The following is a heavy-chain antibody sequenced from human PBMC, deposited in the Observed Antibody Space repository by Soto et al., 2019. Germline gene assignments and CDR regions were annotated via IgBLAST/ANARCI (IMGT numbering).Heavy chain of an antibody. D-gene: IGHD2-2*01. CDR2: SNHSGTT. CDR1: CGSFSGYY. V-gene: IGHV4-34*01. J-gene: IGHJ4*02. Sequence: SGTLSLTCAVYCGSFSGYYWSWIRQPPRKGLEGIGESNHSGTTNYNPALKSRVTISVDTSKKQFSLKLSSVTAADTAVYYCARAGPLTDTVVVPADKSRYLDYWGQGTLVTVS. CDR3: ARAGPLTDTVVVPADKSRYLDY.